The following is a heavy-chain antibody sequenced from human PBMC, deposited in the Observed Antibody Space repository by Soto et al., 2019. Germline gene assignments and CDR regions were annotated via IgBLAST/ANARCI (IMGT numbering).Heavy chain of an antibody. D-gene: IGHD3-9*01. CDR2: IYYSGST. CDR3: ARDSYFRYFDWFGRVPEGVYGMDV. Sequence: SETLSLTCTVSGGSISSYYWSWIRQPPGKGLEWIGYIYYSGSTNYNPSLKSRVTISVDTSKNQFSLKLSSVTAADTAVYYCARDSYFRYFDWFGRVPEGVYGMDVWGQGTTVTVSS. V-gene: IGHV4-59*01. J-gene: IGHJ6*02. CDR1: GGSISSYY.